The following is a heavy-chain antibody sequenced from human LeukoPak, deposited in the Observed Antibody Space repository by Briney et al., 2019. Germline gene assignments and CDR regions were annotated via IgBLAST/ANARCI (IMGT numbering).Heavy chain of an antibody. CDR3: ARGGRFDFDY. J-gene: IGHJ4*02. V-gene: IGHV3-11*06. D-gene: IGHD3-3*01. Sequence: PGGSLRLSCAASGFTFSDYYLSWIRQTPGKGLEWVSYISSSGSYTNYADSVKGRSTISRDNASNLLYLQMNSLRAEDTAVYYCARGGRFDFDYWGQGTLVTVSS. CDR1: GFTFSDYY. CDR2: ISSSGSYT.